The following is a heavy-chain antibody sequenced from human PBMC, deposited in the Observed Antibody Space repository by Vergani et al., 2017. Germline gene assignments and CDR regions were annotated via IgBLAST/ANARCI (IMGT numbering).Heavy chain of an antibody. CDR2: ISSSGSTI. D-gene: IGHD4-17*01. CDR3: ARVNTVTTSRGRYYYYGMDV. V-gene: IGHV3-11*01. CDR1: GFTFSDYY. J-gene: IGHJ6*02. Sequence: QVQLVESGGGLVKPGGSLRLSCAASGFTFSDYYMSWIRQAPGKGLEWVSYISSSGSTIYYADSVKGRFTISRDNAKNSLYLQMNSLRAEDTAVYSCARVNTVTTSRGRYYYYGMDVWGQGTTVTVSS.